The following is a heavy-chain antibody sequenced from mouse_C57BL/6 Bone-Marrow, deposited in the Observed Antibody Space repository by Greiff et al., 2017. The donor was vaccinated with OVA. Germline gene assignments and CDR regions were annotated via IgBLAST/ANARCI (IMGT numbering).Heavy chain of an antibody. CDR2: IDPSDSYT. CDR3: AGGTGYFDY. CDR1: GYTFTSYW. V-gene: IGHV1-69*01. J-gene: IGHJ2*01. Sequence: QVQLQQPGAELVMPGASVKLSCKASGYTFTSYWMHWVKQRPGQGLEWIGEIDPSDSYTNYNQKFKGKSTLTVDKSSSTAYMQLSSLTSEDSAVYYCAGGTGYFDYWGQGTTLTVSS. D-gene: IGHD4-1*01.